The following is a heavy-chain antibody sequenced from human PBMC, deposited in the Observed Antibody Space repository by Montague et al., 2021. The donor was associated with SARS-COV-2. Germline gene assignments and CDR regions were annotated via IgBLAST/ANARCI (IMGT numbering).Heavy chain of an antibody. CDR1: GFSLSTSGMC. CDR2: IDWDDDK. Sequence: PALVKPTQTLTLTCTFSGFSLSTSGMCVSWIRQPPGKALEWLARIDWDDDKYYSTPLKTRLTISKDTSTNQVVLTMTNMDPVDTATYYCAWTYYDILTGRDYGMDDWGQGTTVTVSS. D-gene: IGHD3-9*01. V-gene: IGHV2-70*11. J-gene: IGHJ6*02. CDR3: AWTYYDILTGRDYGMDD.